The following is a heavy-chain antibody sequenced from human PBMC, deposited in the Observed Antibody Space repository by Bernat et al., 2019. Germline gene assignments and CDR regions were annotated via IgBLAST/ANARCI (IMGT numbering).Heavy chain of an antibody. CDR2: IYYSGST. V-gene: IGHV4-39*07. D-gene: IGHD5-18*01. J-gene: IGHJ3*02. CDR1: GGSISSSSYY. Sequence: QLQLQESGPGLVKPSETLSLTCTVSGGSISSSSYYWGWIRQPPGKGLEWIGSIYYSGSTNYNPSLKSRVTISVDTSKNQFSLKLSSVTAADTAVYYCARDGGGYSYGRMEAFDIWGQGTMVTVSS. CDR3: ARDGGGYSYGRMEAFDI.